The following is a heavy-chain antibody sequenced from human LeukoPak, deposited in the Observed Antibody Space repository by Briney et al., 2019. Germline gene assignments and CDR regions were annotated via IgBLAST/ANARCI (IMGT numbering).Heavy chain of an antibody. V-gene: IGHV3-21*01. D-gene: IGHD2-15*01. CDR3: ARDTGYCSGGSCYPYPLDY. CDR1: GFTFSSYS. Sequence: GGSLRLSCAASGFTFSSYSMNWVRQAPGKGLEWVSSISSSSSYIYYADSVKGRFTISGDNAKNSLYLQMNSLRAEDTAVYYCARDTGYCSGGSCYPYPLDYWGQGTLVTVSS. J-gene: IGHJ4*02. CDR2: ISSSSSYI.